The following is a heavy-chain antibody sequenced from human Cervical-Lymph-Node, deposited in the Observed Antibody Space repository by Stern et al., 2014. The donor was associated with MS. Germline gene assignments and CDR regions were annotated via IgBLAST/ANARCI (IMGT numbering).Heavy chain of an antibody. CDR3: ARRELDGGFDLRYNWFDP. J-gene: IGHJ5*02. CDR2: IYYSGST. V-gene: IGHV4-39*02. D-gene: IGHD5-12*01. CDR1: GGFISRSSYY. Sequence: QVQLVESGPGLVKPSETLSLTCTVSGGFISRSSYYWAWIRQPPGKGLEWIGSIYYSGSTYYNPSLKNRVTISVVTPRHPFSLKLPSVTAADTAIYYCARRELDGGFDLRYNWFDPWGQGTLVTVSS.